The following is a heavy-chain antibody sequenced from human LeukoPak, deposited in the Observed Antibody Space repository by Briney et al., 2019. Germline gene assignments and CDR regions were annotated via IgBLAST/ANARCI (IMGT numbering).Heavy chain of an antibody. CDR2: ISGSGDNT. J-gene: IGHJ4*02. Sequence: GGSLGLSCAASGFTFSSYAMSWVRQAPGKGLEWVSAISGSGDNTYYADSVKGRFTISRDNSKNTLYLQMNSLRAEDTAVYYCAKGSNRWDCSGGSCYSYFDYWGQGTLVTVSS. CDR3: AKGSNRWDCSGGSCYSYFDY. CDR1: GFTFSSYA. V-gene: IGHV3-23*01. D-gene: IGHD2-15*01.